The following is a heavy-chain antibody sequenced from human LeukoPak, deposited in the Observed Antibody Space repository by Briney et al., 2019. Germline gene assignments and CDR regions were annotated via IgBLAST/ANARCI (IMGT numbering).Heavy chain of an antibody. Sequence: SETLSLTCTVSGGSISSSSYYWGWIRQPPGKGLEWIGSIYYSGSTYYNPSLKSRVTISVDTSKNQFSLKLSSVTAADTAVYYCARRKKATVYDYVWGSWLPEGNDAFDIWGQGTMVTVSS. D-gene: IGHD3-16*01. CDR1: GGSISSSSYY. J-gene: IGHJ3*02. CDR2: IYYSGST. CDR3: ARRKKATVYDYVWGSWLPEGNDAFDI. V-gene: IGHV4-39*07.